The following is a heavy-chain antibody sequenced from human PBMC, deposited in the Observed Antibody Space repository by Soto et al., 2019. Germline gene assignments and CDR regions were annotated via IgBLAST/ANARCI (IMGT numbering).Heavy chain of an antibody. Sequence: PSETLSLTCNVSGRSISSSSYYWGWIRQPPGKGLEWIGSIYYSGSTYYNPSLKSRVTISVDTSKNQFSLKLSSVTAADTAVYYCATYPLRGRELGFNYWGQGTRVTVSS. CDR3: ATYPLRGRELGFNY. D-gene: IGHD1-7*01. J-gene: IGHJ4*02. CDR1: GRSISSSSYY. CDR2: IYYSGST. V-gene: IGHV4-39*01.